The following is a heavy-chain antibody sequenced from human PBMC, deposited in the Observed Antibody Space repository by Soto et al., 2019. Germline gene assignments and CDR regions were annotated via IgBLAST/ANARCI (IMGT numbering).Heavy chain of an antibody. V-gene: IGHV3-23*01. CDR1: GFTFSSYA. Sequence: GGSLRLSCAASGFTFSSYAMSWVRQAPGKGLEWVSAISGSGGSTYYADSVKGRFTISRDHTKNTLYLQMNSLRAEDTAVFYCAEGYDFWTYWSQGTLVIGSS. CDR2: ISGSGGST. CDR3: AEGYDFWTY. J-gene: IGHJ4*02. D-gene: IGHD3-3*01.